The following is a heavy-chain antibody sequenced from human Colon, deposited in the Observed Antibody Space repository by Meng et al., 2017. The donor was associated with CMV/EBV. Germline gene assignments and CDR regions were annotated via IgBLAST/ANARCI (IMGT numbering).Heavy chain of an antibody. CDR2: IFSGGST. D-gene: IGHD6-13*01. CDR1: GFSVSDSY. Sequence: GESLKISCAASGFSVSDSYMTWVRHLPGKGLEWISIIFSGGSTYYADSVRGRFTISRDNSENTLHLQMNNLRAEDTAVYYCARERSSSWYERGFDYWGQGTLVTVSS. V-gene: IGHV3-66*01. J-gene: IGHJ4*02. CDR3: ARERSSSWYERGFDY.